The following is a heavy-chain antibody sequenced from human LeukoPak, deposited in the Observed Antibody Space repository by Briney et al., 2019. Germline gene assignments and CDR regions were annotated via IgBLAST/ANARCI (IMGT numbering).Heavy chain of an antibody. D-gene: IGHD3-10*01. V-gene: IGHV4-34*01. CDR2: INHSGST. CDR3: ARDRVPHRHDAFDI. Sequence: SETLSLTCAVYGGSFSGYYWSWIRQPPGKGLEWIGEINHSGSTNYNPSLKSRVTISVDTSKNQFSLKLSSVTAADTAVYYCARDRVPHRHDAFDIWGQGTMVTVSS. CDR1: GGSFSGYY. J-gene: IGHJ3*02.